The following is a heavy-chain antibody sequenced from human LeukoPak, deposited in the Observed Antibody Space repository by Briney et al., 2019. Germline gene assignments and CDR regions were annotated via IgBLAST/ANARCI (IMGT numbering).Heavy chain of an antibody. D-gene: IGHD5-18*01. J-gene: IGHJ4*02. CDR3: ARRGTAKYYFDY. Sequence: PSETLSLTCTISGGSISSSIYNWGWIRQSPGKGLEWIGSIYYTGITNYNPSLKSRVTISVDTSKNQFSLRLSSVTAADTAVYYCARRGTAKYYFDYWGQGTLVTVSS. CDR1: GGSISSSIYN. V-gene: IGHV4-39*01. CDR2: IYYTGIT.